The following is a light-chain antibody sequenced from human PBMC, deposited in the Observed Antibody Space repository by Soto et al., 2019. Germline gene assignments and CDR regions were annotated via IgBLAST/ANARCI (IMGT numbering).Light chain of an antibody. V-gene: IGKV1-12*01. CDR2: AAS. CDR3: QQANTFPLT. CDR1: QGISRW. Sequence: DIQMTQSPSFVSASVGDRVTITCRASQGISRWLAWYQQRPGKAPNLLIYAASSLQSGVPSRFSGIGSGTDFTLTINSLQPEDFATYYCQQANTFPLTFGGGTKVEI. J-gene: IGKJ4*01.